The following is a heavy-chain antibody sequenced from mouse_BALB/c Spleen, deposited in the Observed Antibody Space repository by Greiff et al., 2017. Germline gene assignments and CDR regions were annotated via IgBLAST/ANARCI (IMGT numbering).Heavy chain of an antibody. J-gene: IGHJ1*01. CDR3: ARSYYGNYDVWYFDV. D-gene: IGHD2-10*01. V-gene: IGHV1-54*01. CDR1: GYAFTNYL. Sequence: QVHVKQSGAELVRPGTSVKVSCKASGYAFTNYLIEWVKQRPGQGLEWIGVINPGSGGTNYNEKFKGKATLTADKSSSTAYMQLSSLTSDDSAVYFCARSYYGNYDVWYFDVWGAGTTVTVSS. CDR2: INPGSGGT.